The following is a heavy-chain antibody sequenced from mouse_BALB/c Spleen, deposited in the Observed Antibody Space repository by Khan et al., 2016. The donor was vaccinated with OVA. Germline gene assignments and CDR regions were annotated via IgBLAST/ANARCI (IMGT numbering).Heavy chain of an antibody. D-gene: IGHD4-1*01. V-gene: IGHV3-2*02. Sequence: EVQLQESGPGLVKPSQSLSLTCTVTGYSITRDYAWNWIRQFPGNKLEWMGYITNSGSTNYNPSHKSRISITRDTSKNQFFLQLNSVTTEDTATYYCASELGRYYAMDYWGQGTSVTVSS. CDR1: GYSITRDYA. CDR3: ASELGRYYAMDY. CDR2: ITNSGST. J-gene: IGHJ4*01.